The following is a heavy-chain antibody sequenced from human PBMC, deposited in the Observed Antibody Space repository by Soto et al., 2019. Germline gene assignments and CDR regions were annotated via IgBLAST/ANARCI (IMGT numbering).Heavy chain of an antibody. J-gene: IGHJ6*02. CDR3: ARVKGGVGDPSRYYYGMDV. Sequence: GASVKVSCKASGYTFTSYYMHWVRQAPGQGLEWMGIINPSGGSTSYAQKFQGRVTITADESTSTAYMELSSLRSEDTAVYYCARVKGGVGDPSRYYYGMDVWGQGTTVTVSS. D-gene: IGHD1-26*01. CDR1: GYTFTSYY. V-gene: IGHV1-46*01. CDR2: INPSGGST.